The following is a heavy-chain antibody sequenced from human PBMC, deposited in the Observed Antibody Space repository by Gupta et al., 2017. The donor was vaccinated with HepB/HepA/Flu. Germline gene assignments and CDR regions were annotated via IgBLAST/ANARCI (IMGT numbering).Heavy chain of an antibody. CDR3: AKHDRRGWAKEWFGP. CDR1: GGSISSYY. Sequence: QVQLQESGPGLVKPSETLSLTCTVSGGSISSYYWSWIRQPAGKGLEWIGRIYTSGGTNYNRARKSRVTMSVEKAKIKASVKLSSVTAAETAVYYCAKHDRRGWAKEWFGPGSHVTMVTVCS. D-gene: IGHD5-24*01. CDR2: IYTSGGT. V-gene: IGHV4-4*07. J-gene: IGHJ5*02.